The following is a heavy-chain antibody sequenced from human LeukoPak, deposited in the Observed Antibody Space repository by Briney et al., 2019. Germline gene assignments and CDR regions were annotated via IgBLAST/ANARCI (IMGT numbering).Heavy chain of an antibody. CDR2: ISSSSYT. CDR3: ARVRSGWYLDAFDI. J-gene: IGHJ3*02. Sequence: KPGGSLRLSCAASGFTFSDYYMSWIRQAPGKGLEWVSYISSSSYTNYADSVKGRFTISRDNAKNSLYLQMNSLRAEDTAVYYRARVRSGWYLDAFDIWGQGTMVTVSS. D-gene: IGHD6-19*01. CDR1: GFTFSDYY. V-gene: IGHV3-11*03.